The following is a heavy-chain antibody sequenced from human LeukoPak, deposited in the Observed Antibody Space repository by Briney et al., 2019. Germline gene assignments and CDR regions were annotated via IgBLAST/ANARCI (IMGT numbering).Heavy chain of an antibody. CDR3: ARDTTTMIAEY. Sequence: SETLSLTCTVSGGSISSYYWSWIRQPAGKGLEWIGHIYTSGSTNYNPSLKSRVTMSVDTSKNQFSLKLNSVTAADTAVYYCARDTTTMIAEYWGQGTLVTVSS. CDR1: GGSISSYY. V-gene: IGHV4-4*07. D-gene: IGHD3-22*01. CDR2: IYTSGST. J-gene: IGHJ4*02.